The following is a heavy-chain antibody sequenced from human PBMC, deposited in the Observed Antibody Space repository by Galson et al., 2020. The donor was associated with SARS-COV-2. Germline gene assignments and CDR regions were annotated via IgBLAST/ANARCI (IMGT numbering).Heavy chain of an antibody. CDR1: GGSISSYY. V-gene: IGHV4-59*01. J-gene: IGHJ3*02. D-gene: IGHD3-3*01. Sequence: SETLSLTCPVSGGSISSYYWSWIRQPPGKGLEWIGYIYYSGSTNYNPSLKSRVTISVDTSKNQFSLKLSSVTAADTAVYYCARARVAHDAFDIWGQGTMVTVSS. CDR2: IYYSGST. CDR3: ARARVAHDAFDI.